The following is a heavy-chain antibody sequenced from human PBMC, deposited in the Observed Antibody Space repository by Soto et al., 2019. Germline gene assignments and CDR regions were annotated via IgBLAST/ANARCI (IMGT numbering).Heavy chain of an antibody. Sequence: GGSLRLSCAASGFTFDNYAMHWVRQAPGRGLEWVSGISWNSVSIGYADSVKGRFTISRDNAKNSLYLQMNSLRTEDTALYYCAKDNGSSWYGALYSWGPGTLVTVYS. CDR1: GFTFDNYA. D-gene: IGHD6-13*01. J-gene: IGHJ4*02. V-gene: IGHV3-9*01. CDR3: AKDNGSSWYGALYS. CDR2: ISWNSVSI.